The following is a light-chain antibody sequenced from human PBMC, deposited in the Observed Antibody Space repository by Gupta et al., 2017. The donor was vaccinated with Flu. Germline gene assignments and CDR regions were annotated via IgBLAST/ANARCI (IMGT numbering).Light chain of an antibody. CDR1: QSVSSN. V-gene: IGKV3-15*01. CDR2: GAS. J-gene: IGKJ1*01. Sequence: ATRSVSPGERATLSCRASQSVSSNLAWYQQKPGQAPRLLIYGASTRATGIPARFSGSGSGTEFTLTISSLQSEDFAVYYCQQYNNWPPRTFGQGTKVEIK. CDR3: QQYNNWPPRT.